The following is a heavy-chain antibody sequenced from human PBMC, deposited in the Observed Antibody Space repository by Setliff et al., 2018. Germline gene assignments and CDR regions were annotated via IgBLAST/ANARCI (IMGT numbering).Heavy chain of an antibody. CDR2: ISAYNGNT. J-gene: IGHJ6*03. V-gene: IGHV1-18*01. Sequence: ASVKVSCKASGYTFTSYGISWVRQAPGQGLEWMVWISAYNGNTNYAQKLQGRVTMTTDTSTSTAYMELRSLRSDDTAVYYCARLGGSSGSGGFYYYYYYMDVWGKGTTVTVSS. CDR3: ARLGGSSGSGGFYYYYYYMDV. CDR1: GYTFTSYG. D-gene: IGHD3-16*01.